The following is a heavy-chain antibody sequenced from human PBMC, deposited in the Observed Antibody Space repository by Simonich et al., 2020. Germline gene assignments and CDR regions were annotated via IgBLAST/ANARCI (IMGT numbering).Heavy chain of an antibody. CDR3: ARASRGTWWYYYFDY. CDR2: ISAYNDNT. V-gene: IGHV1-18*01. D-gene: IGHD2-15*01. CDR1: GYTFTSYG. J-gene: IGHJ4*02. Sequence: QVQLVQSGAEVKKPGASVKVSCKASGYTFTSYGISWVRQAPGQGLEWMGWISAYNDNTNNEQKLQGRVTMTTDTSTSTAYMELRSLRSDDTAVYYCARASRGTWWYYYFDYWGQGTLVTVSS.